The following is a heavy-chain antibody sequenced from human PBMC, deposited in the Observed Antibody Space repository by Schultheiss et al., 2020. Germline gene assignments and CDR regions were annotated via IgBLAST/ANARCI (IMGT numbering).Heavy chain of an antibody. V-gene: IGHV4-31*03. Sequence: SETLSLTCTVSGGSISSGGYYWSWIRQHPGKGLEWIWYIYYSGSTYYNPSLKSRVTISVDTSKNQFSLKLSSVTAADTAVYYCARAYSSSWYEGYYFDYWGQGTLVTVPS. CDR2: IYYSGST. D-gene: IGHD6-13*01. CDR3: ARAYSSSWYEGYYFDY. J-gene: IGHJ4*02. CDR1: GGSISSGGYY.